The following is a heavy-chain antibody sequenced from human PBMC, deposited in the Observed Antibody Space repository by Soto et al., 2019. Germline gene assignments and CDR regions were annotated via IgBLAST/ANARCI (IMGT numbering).Heavy chain of an antibody. J-gene: IGHJ3*02. D-gene: IGHD3-22*01. Sequence: GSLRLSCAASGFTVSSNYMSWVRQAPGKGLEWVSVIYSGGSTYYADSVKGRFTISRDNSKNTLYLQMNSLRAEDTAVYYCAKLNYYDSSGYYPDAFDIWGQGTMVTVSS. CDR3: AKLNYYDSSGYYPDAFDI. V-gene: IGHV3-66*01. CDR2: IYSGGST. CDR1: GFTVSSNY.